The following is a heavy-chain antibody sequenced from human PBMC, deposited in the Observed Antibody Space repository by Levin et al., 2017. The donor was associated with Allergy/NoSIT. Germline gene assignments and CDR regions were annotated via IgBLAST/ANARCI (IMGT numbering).Heavy chain of an antibody. CDR2: ISYSGST. CDR3: ATVPVYGMDV. V-gene: IGHV4-59*01. CDR1: GAFISNYY. D-gene: IGHD2-8*02. Sequence: TGGSLRLSCTISGAFISNYYWSWIRQPPGKGLEWIGFISYSGSTTYNPSLDSRTIISIDLSKNHFSLRLRSVTAADTAVYYCATVPVYGMDVWGQGTTVTVS. J-gene: IGHJ6*02.